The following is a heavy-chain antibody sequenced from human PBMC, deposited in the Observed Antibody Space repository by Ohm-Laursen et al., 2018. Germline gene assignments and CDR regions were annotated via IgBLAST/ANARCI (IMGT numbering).Heavy chain of an antibody. Sequence: LSLTCAASGFTFSSYGMHWVRQAPGKGLEWVAVIWYDGGNKFYADSVKGRSTISRDNSKNTLYLQMNSLRAEDTAVYYCAKEDYYDSSGYYDYWGQGTLVTVSS. D-gene: IGHD3-22*01. CDR3: AKEDYYDSSGYYDY. CDR1: GFTFSSYG. CDR2: IWYDGGNK. J-gene: IGHJ4*02. V-gene: IGHV3-33*06.